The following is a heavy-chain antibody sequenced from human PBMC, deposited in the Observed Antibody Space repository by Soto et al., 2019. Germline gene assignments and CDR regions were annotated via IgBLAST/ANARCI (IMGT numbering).Heavy chain of an antibody. V-gene: IGHV3-48*01. D-gene: IGHD3-3*01. J-gene: IGHJ4*02. CDR1: GFTFSSYS. CDR3: AREGFLEWLQFDY. CDR2: ISSSSSTI. Sequence: GGSLRLSCAASGFTFSSYSMNWVRQAPGKGLEWVSYISSSSSTIYYADSVKGRFTISGDNAKNSLYLQMNSLRAEDTAVYYCAREGFLEWLQFDYWGQGTLVTVSS.